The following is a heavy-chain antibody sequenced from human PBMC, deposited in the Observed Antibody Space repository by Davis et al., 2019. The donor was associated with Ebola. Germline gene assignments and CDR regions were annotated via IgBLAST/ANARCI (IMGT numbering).Heavy chain of an antibody. CDR1: GGSMNSDPYF. CDR3: ASEIAAAVSV. V-gene: IGHV4-39*01. D-gene: IGHD6-13*01. Sequence: MPGGSLRLSCRLSGGSMNSDPYFWGWIRQPPGKGLAWIGGFGTVFYSGSTLYNPSLKSRVTISLDTSKNQFSLKLTSVTAADTAVYYCASEIAAAVSVWGQGTLVTVSS. CDR2: FGTVFYSGST. J-gene: IGHJ4*02.